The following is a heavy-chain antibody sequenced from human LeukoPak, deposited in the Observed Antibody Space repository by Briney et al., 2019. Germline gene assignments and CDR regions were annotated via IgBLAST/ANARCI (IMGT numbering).Heavy chain of an antibody. J-gene: IGHJ4*02. V-gene: IGHV3-11*01. CDR2: ISSSGSTI. CDR3: ARDPGRGGNSGEPDY. CDR1: GFTFSDYY. D-gene: IGHD4-23*01. Sequence: GRSLRLSCAASGFTFSDYYMSWIRRAPGKGLEWVSYISSSGSTIYYADSVKGRFTISRDNAKNSLYLQMNSLRAEDTAVYYCARDPGRGGNSGEPDYWGQGTLVTVSS.